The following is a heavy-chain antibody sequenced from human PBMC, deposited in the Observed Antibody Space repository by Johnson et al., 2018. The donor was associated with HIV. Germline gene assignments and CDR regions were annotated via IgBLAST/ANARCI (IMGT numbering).Heavy chain of an antibody. D-gene: IGHD6-6*01. Sequence: VQLVESGGGLVRPGGSLRLSCAASGFPVSGDYMSWVRQTPRKGLEWVSLIYNDGTTYYADSVKGRFTISRDNSKNTLYLQMNSLIAEDTAVYFCAKSSIAGQDVFDIWGQGTMVTVSS. J-gene: IGHJ3*02. CDR2: IYNDGTT. CDR3: AKSSIAGQDVFDI. CDR1: GFPVSGDY. V-gene: IGHV3-66*01.